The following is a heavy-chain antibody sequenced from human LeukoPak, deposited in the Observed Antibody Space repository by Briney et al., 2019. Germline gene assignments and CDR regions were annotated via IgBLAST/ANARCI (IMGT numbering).Heavy chain of an antibody. V-gene: IGHV1-58*02. Sequence: ETSVTVSFKASGFTFTISAMQWVRQARGQRLEWIGWIVVGSGNTNYAQKFQERVTITRDMSTSTAYMELSSLRSEDTAVYYCAARYCTNGVCYNGFDPWGQGTLVTVSS. J-gene: IGHJ5*02. CDR2: IVVGSGNT. CDR3: AARYCTNGVCYNGFDP. CDR1: GFTFTISA. D-gene: IGHD2-8*01.